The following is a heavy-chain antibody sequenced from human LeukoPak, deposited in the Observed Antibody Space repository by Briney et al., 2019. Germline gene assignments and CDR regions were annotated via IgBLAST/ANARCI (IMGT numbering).Heavy chain of an antibody. D-gene: IGHD3-10*01. CDR1: GYTFTSYD. CDR3: ARGRNLWFGELLALM. V-gene: IGHV1-8*01. J-gene: IGHJ4*02. Sequence: ASVKVSCKASGYTFTSYDINWVRQATGQGRECMGWMNPNSGNTSHAKKFQGRVTMTRNTSISTAYMELSSLRSEDTAVYYCARGRNLWFGELLALMWGQGTLVTVSS. CDR2: MNPNSGNT.